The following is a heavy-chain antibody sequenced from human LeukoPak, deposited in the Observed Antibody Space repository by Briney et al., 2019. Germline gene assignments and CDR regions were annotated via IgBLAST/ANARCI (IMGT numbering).Heavy chain of an antibody. Sequence: GGSLRLSCAASGFTFSSYSMNWVRQAPGKGLEWVSSISSSSSYIYYADSVKGRFTISRDNAKNSLYLQMNSLRAEDTAVYYCARDEAAAAGTNWFDPWGQGTLVTVSS. J-gene: IGHJ5*02. V-gene: IGHV3-21*04. CDR3: ARDEAAAAGTNWFDP. D-gene: IGHD6-13*01. CDR2: ISSSSSYI. CDR1: GFTFSSYS.